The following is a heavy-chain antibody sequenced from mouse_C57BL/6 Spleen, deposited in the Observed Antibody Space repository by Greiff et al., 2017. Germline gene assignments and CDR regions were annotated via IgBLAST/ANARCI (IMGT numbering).Heavy chain of an antibody. Sequence: QVQLQQPGAELVRPGSSVKLSCKASGYTFTSYWMDWVKQRPGQGLEWIGNIYPSDSETHYNQKFKDKATLTVDKSSSTAYMQLSSLTSEDSAVYYCARPGYYYGSSWYFDVWGTGTTVTVSS. D-gene: IGHD1-1*01. CDR2: IYPSDSET. J-gene: IGHJ1*03. CDR3: ARPGYYYGSSWYFDV. CDR1: GYTFTSYW. V-gene: IGHV1-61*01.